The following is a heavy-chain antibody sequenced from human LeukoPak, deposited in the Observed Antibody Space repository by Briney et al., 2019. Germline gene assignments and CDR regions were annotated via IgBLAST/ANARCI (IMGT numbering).Heavy chain of an antibody. CDR3: ARGDFYDSSGYYYESRSFYY. J-gene: IGHJ4*02. V-gene: IGHV3-11*06. Sequence: GRFTISRDNAKNSLYLQMNSLRAEDTAVYYCARGDFYDSSGYYYESRSFYYWGQGTLVTVSS. D-gene: IGHD3-22*01.